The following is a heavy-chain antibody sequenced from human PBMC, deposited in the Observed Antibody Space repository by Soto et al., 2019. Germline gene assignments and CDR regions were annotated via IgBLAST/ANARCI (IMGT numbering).Heavy chain of an antibody. D-gene: IGHD1-26*01. CDR2: MNPNSGNT. V-gene: IGHV1-8*01. CDR3: AIEKVGATSVHVFDI. CDR1: GYTFTSYD. Sequence: AASVKVSCKASGYTFTSYDINWVRQATGQGLEWMGWMNPNSGNTGYAQKFQGRVTMTRNTSISTAYMELSSLRSEDTAVYYCAIEKVGATSVHVFDIWGQGTMVTVSS. J-gene: IGHJ3*02.